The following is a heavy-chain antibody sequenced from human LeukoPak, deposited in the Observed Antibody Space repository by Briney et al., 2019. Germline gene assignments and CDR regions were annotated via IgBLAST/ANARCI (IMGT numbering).Heavy chain of an antibody. V-gene: IGHV4-59*02. CDR3: ARRTAYSYGSGSYPFDS. J-gene: IGHJ4*02. D-gene: IGHD3-10*01. CDR2: LSHSGSS. Sequence: SETLSLTCTVSGGSVSSYYWSWIRRPPGRGLEWIAYLSHSGSSDSNPSLTSRVTTLVDTSKNQFSLKLTSVTAADTAVYYCARRTAYSYGSGSYPFDSWGQGMLVTVSS. CDR1: GGSVSSYY.